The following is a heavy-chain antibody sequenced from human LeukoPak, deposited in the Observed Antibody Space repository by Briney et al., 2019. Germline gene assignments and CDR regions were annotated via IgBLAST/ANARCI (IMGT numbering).Heavy chain of an antibody. Sequence: PGGSLRLSCAASGFTFDDYAMHWFRQVPGKGLEWVSGINWNSRSIGYADSVKGRFTVSRDNAKNSLYLQMNSLRAEDAALYYCVKDMGGDYGYLFDYWGQGTLVAVSS. CDR1: GFTFDDYA. V-gene: IGHV3-9*01. J-gene: IGHJ4*02. D-gene: IGHD4-17*01. CDR2: INWNSRSI. CDR3: VKDMGGDYGYLFDY.